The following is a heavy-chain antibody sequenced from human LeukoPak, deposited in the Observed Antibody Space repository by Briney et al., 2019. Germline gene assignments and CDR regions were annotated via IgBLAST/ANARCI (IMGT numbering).Heavy chain of an antibody. CDR3: AREHSSSWDQLDY. Sequence: GASVKVSCKASGYSFVGYGITWVRQAPGQGLEWMGWFNPENGNTNYAQKVQGRVTMTADTSTSTSYMELRSLRSDDTAVYYCAREHSSSWDQLDYWGQGTLVTVSS. CDR1: GYSFVGYG. J-gene: IGHJ4*02. CDR2: FNPENGNT. D-gene: IGHD6-13*01. V-gene: IGHV1-18*01.